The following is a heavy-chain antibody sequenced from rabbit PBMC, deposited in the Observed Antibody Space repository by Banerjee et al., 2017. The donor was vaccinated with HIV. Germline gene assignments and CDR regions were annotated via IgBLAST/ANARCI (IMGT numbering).Heavy chain of an antibody. Sequence: QSLEESGGDLVKPGASLTLTCTASGFSFSNGYVMCWVRQAPGKGLEWIACINTSSGNTVYATWAKGRFTISKTSWTTVTLQMTSLTAADTATYFCARGLFGNAEGDLWGPGTLVTVS. V-gene: IGHV1S40*01. J-gene: IGHJ4*01. D-gene: IGHD6-1*01. CDR3: ARGLFGNAEGDL. CDR2: INTSSGNT. CDR1: GFSFSNGYV.